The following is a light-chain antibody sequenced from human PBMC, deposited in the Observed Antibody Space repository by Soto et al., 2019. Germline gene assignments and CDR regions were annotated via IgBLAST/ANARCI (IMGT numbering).Light chain of an antibody. V-gene: IGKV1-33*01. CDR1: QNINNY. CDR2: DAS. J-gene: IGKJ5*01. Sequence: DLQMTQSPSSLSASVGDRVTITCQASQNINNYLNWYQQKPGRAPKLLIYDASNLEAGVPSRFSASGSPTGCAGTVSRLQPEDIATYYSHQYENRPTVGQGTCLEIK. CDR3: HQYENRPT.